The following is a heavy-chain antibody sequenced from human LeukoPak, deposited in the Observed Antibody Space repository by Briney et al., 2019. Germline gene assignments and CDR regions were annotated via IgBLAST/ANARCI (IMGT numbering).Heavy chain of an antibody. Sequence: GGSLRLSCAASGFTFSSYWMSWVRQAPGKGLEWVAHIKQDGSEKYYVDSVKGRFTISRDNAKNSLYLQMNSLRAEDTAVYYCARGRRPDSSGWYLEDYYYGMDVWGQGTTVTVSS. CDR2: IKQDGSEK. CDR1: GFTFSSYW. D-gene: IGHD6-19*01. CDR3: ARGRRPDSSGWYLEDYYYGMDV. V-gene: IGHV3-7*01. J-gene: IGHJ6*02.